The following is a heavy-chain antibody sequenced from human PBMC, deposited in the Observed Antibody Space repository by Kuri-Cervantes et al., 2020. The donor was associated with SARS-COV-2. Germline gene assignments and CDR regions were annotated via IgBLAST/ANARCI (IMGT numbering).Heavy chain of an antibody. D-gene: IGHD3-10*01. V-gene: IGHV3-21*01. CDR3: ARVGSTMVRGVIMRGADAFDI. J-gene: IGHJ3*02. CDR2: ISSSSSYI. CDR1: GFTFSSYS. Sequence: GGSLRLSCAASGFTFSSYSMNWVRQAPGKGLEWVSSISSSSSYIYYADSVKGRFTISRDNAKNSLYLQMSSLRAEDTAVYYCARVGSTMVRGVIMRGADAFDIWGQGTMVTVSS.